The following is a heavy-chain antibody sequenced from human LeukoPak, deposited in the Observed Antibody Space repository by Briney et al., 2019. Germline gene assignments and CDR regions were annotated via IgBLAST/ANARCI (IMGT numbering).Heavy chain of an antibody. D-gene: IGHD3-10*01. J-gene: IGHJ6*04. CDR1: GYSISSGYY. V-gene: IGHV4-38-2*02. CDR3: ARDQWFGDQYYYGMDV. Sequence: SETLSLTCAVSGYSISSGYYWGWIRQPPGKGLEWIGSIYHSGSTYYNPSLKSRVTISVDTSKNQFSLKLSSVTAADTAVYYCARDQWFGDQYYYGMDVWGKGTTVTVSS. CDR2: IYHSGST.